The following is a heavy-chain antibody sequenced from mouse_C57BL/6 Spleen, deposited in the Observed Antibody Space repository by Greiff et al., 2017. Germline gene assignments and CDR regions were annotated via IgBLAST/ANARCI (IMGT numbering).Heavy chain of an antibody. CDR2: IRNKANGYTT. Sequence: EVKLMESGGGLVQPGGSLSLSCAASGFTFTDYYMSWVRQPPGKALEWFGFIRNKANGYTTEYSASVKGRFTISRDNSQSILYLQMNSLRAEDSATYYCARFWPPPVWYFDVWGTGTTVTVSS. V-gene: IGHV7-3*01. D-gene: IGHD6-1*01. CDR1: GFTFTDYY. CDR3: ARFWPPPVWYFDV. J-gene: IGHJ1*03.